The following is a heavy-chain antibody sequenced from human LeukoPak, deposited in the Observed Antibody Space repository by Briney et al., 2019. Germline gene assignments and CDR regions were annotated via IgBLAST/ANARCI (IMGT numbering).Heavy chain of an antibody. CDR1: GGSFSGYY. CDR3: ARRLTVTTMRFFYYMDV. V-gene: IGHV4-59*01. J-gene: IGHJ6*03. D-gene: IGHD4-17*01. Sequence: SETLSLTCAVYGGSFSGYYWSWIRQPPGKGLEWIGYIYYSGSTNYNPSLKSRVTISVDTSKNQFSLELSSVTAADTAVYYCARRLTVTTMRFFYYMDVWGKGTTVTVSS. CDR2: IYYSGST.